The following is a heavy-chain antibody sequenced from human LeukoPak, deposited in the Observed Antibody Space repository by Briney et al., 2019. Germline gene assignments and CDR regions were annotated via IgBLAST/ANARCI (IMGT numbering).Heavy chain of an antibody. CDR3: ARDRALTTMPWD. CDR1: GGSISSHY. CDR2: IYYSGST. D-gene: IGHD2-2*01. Sequence: SETLSLTCTVSGGSISSHYWSWIRQPPGKGLEWIGYIYYSGSTNYNPSLKSRVTISVDTSKNQFSLKLSSVTAADMAVYYCARDRALTTMPWDWGQGTLVAVSS. V-gene: IGHV4-59*11. J-gene: IGHJ4*02.